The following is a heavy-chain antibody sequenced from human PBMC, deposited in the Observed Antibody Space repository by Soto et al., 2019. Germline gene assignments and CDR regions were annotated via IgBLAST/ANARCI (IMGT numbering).Heavy chain of an antibody. Sequence: QVQLVESGGGVVQPGRSLRLSCAASGFIFTSYGMHWVRQAPGKGLEWVAFIWYDGSTKYYADSVKGRFTISSDNIKNMVFLQMSSLRAEDTAVYYCARDFAVAGPDYWGQGTLVNVS. D-gene: IGHD6-19*01. J-gene: IGHJ4*02. CDR2: IWYDGSTK. CDR1: GFIFTSYG. V-gene: IGHV3-33*01. CDR3: ARDFAVAGPDY.